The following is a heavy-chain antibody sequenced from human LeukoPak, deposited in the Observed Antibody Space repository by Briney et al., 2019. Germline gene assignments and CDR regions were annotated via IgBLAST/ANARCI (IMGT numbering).Heavy chain of an antibody. J-gene: IGHJ5*02. V-gene: IGHV1-46*01. D-gene: IGHD6-13*01. CDR3: AREPFYSKCEQHNWFDP. CDR2: INPSGGST. CDR1: GYTFTSYY. Sequence: ASVKVSCKASGYTFTSYYMNWVRQAPGQGLGWMGIINPSGGSTSYAQKFQGRVTMTRDTSTSTVYMEMSRLRSEDTAVYYCAREPFYSKCEQHNWFDPWGQGTLVTVSS.